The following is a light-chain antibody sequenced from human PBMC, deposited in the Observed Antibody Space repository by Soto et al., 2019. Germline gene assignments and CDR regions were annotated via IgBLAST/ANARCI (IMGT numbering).Light chain of an antibody. V-gene: IGLV3-21*01. CDR1: DIGRKS. J-gene: IGLJ2*01. CDR2: YEI. CDR3: HVWDSDANHVV. Sequence: SYELTQPPSVSVAPGMTARITCTGNDIGRKSVHWYQQKPGQAPVLVIQYEIDRPSGIPERFSGSNSGNTATLTITRVDAGDEADYYCHVWDSDANHVVFGGGTKVTVL.